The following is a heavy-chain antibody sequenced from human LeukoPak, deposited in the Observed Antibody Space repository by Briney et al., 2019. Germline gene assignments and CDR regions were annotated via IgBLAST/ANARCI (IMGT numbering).Heavy chain of an antibody. CDR3: ARVSIYYGSGLSNWFDP. CDR1: GGSISSYC. Sequence: PSETLSLTCTVSGGSISSYCWSWIRQPPGKGLEWIGYIFYSGSTNYNPSLKSRVTISVDTSKNQFSLKLSSVTAADTAVYYCARVSIYYGSGLSNWFDPWGQGTLVTVSS. J-gene: IGHJ5*02. D-gene: IGHD3-10*01. V-gene: IGHV4-59*12. CDR2: IFYSGST.